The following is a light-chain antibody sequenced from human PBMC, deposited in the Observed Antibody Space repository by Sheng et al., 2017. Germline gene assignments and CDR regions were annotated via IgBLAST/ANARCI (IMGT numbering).Light chain of an antibody. CDR2: AAS. J-gene: IGKJ3*01. V-gene: IGKV1-8*01. CDR3: QQYYSYPRT. Sequence: AIRMTQSPSSFSASTGDRVTITCRASQGISSYLAWYQQKPGKAPKLLIYAASTLQSGVPSRFSGSGSGTDFTLTISCLQSEDFATYYCQQYYSYPRTFGLGPKWISN. CDR1: QGISSY.